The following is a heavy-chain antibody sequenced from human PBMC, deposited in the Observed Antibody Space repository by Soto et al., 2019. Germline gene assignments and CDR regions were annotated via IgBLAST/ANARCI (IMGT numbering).Heavy chain of an antibody. J-gene: IGHJ3*02. Sequence: QVQLVQSGAEVKKPGASVKVSCKASGYTFTSYGISWVRQAPGQVLEWMGWISAYNGNTNYAQKLQGRVTMTTDTSTSTAYMELRSLRSDDTAVYYCAVVSIVAAPRTMNAFDIWGQGTMVTVSS. V-gene: IGHV1-18*01. CDR2: ISAYNGNT. CDR1: GYTFTSYG. D-gene: IGHD1-26*01. CDR3: AVVSIVAAPRTMNAFDI.